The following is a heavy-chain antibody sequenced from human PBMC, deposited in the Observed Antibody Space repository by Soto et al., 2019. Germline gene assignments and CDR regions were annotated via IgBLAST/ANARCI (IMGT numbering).Heavy chain of an antibody. J-gene: IGHJ6*02. CDR1: GGTFSRSG. CDR3: ARCPQPPDTADPYAVDV. Sequence: QVQLVQSGTEVKKPGASVKVSCKASGGTFSRSGFHWVRPAPGQGLEWMGMIVPSVDTTNYAQKFQARVTSSADQFTSTVYMELRSLRSEDTAVYYCARCPQPPDTADPYAVDVWGQGTRVIVSS. V-gene: IGHV1-69*18. D-gene: IGHD5-18*01. CDR2: IVPSVDTT.